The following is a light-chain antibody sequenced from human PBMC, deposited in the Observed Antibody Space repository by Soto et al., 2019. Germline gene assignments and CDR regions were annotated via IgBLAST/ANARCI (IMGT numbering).Light chain of an antibody. CDR1: QSISSY. CDR3: QKSYSTPPT. Sequence: EIQMTQAPSSISESVGEIVKVTCRSRQSISSYLNWYQQKPGKGPKLLIYAASSLQSGVPSRFSGSGSGTDFTLTISSLQPEDFATYYCQKSYSTPPTFGKGNKVDIK. V-gene: IGKV1-39*01. J-gene: IGKJ1*01. CDR2: AAS.